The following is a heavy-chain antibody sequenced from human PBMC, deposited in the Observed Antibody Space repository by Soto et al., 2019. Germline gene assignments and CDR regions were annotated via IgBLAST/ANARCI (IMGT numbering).Heavy chain of an antibody. CDR3: AKYKLVGGNSFIVDV. D-gene: IGHD2-15*01. CDR2: ISDDGSNK. CDR1: VLTFSHFG. Sequence: QEQMVESGGGVVQPGRSLRLSCVASVLTFSHFGMHWVRQAPGKGLEWVAVISDDGSNKYYADSVEGRFTISRDNSKNTLFLQVNSLRTEDTAVYYCAKYKLVGGNSFIVDVWGQGTLVTVSS. V-gene: IGHV3-30*18. J-gene: IGHJ4*02.